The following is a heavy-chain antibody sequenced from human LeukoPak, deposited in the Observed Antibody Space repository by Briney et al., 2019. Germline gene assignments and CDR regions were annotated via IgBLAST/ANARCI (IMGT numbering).Heavy chain of an antibody. J-gene: IGHJ4*02. D-gene: IGHD3-10*01. Sequence: GGSLRLSCAASGFTFSSYAMSWVRQAPGKGLEWVSAISGSGGSTYYADSVKGRFTISRDNSKNTLYLQMNSLRAEDTAVYYCAKRIGNYYGSGSYSGFDYWGQGTLVTLSS. CDR1: GFTFSSYA. V-gene: IGHV3-23*01. CDR2: ISGSGGST. CDR3: AKRIGNYYGSGSYSGFDY.